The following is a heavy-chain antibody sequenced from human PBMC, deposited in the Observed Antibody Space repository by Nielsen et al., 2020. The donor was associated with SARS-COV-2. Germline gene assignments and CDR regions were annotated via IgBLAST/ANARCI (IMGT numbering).Heavy chain of an antibody. CDR3: ARESSGYDHYNYGTDV. CDR2: IYFSGRT. V-gene: IGHV4-31*03. Sequence: SETLSLTCTVSGGSISSGGYYWSWIRHHPGKGLEWIGYIYFSGRTCYNPSLKSRVTISVDTPKNQFSLSLRSVTAADTAVYYCARESSGYDHYNYGTDVWGQGTTVTVSS. CDR1: GGSISSGGYY. J-gene: IGHJ6*02. D-gene: IGHD5-12*01.